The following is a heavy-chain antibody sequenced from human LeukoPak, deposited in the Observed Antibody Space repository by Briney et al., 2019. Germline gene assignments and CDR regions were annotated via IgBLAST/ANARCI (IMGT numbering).Heavy chain of an antibody. V-gene: IGHV3-23*01. J-gene: IGHJ4*02. Sequence: GGSLRLSCAASGFTFSSYAMSWVRQAPGKELKWVSGISGTGGDTYYADSVKGRFTISRDNSKNTLYLQMNSLRAEDTAVYYCAKPTGWYSPTFDYWGQGTLVTVSS. CDR1: GFTFSSYA. CDR2: ISGTGGDT. CDR3: AKPTGWYSPTFDY. D-gene: IGHD6-19*01.